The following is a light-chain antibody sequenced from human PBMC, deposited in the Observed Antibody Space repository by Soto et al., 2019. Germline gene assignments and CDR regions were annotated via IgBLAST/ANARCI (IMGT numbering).Light chain of an antibody. CDR2: DAS. J-gene: IGKJ1*01. CDR1: QSISSW. CDR3: QQYNHYWT. Sequence: DIQMTQSPSTLSASVGYRFTITCRASQSISSWLAWYQQKPGKAPKVLIYDASSLESGVPSRFSGSGSGTEFSLTISSLQPDDFATYYCQQYNHYWTFGQGTTGDIK. V-gene: IGKV1-5*01.